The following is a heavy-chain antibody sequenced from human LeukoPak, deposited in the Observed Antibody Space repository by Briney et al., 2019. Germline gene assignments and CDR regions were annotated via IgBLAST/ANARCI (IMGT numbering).Heavy chain of an antibody. D-gene: IGHD6-13*01. CDR3: ASRYSSSWYGD. V-gene: IGHV4-59*12. J-gene: IGHJ4*02. CDR1: GGSISSYY. Sequence: SETLSLTCTVSGGSISSYYWSWIRQPPGKGLEWIGYIYYSGSTYYNPSLKSRVTISVDTSKNQFSLKLSSVTAADTAVYYCASRYSSSWYGDWGQGTLVTVSS. CDR2: IYYSGST.